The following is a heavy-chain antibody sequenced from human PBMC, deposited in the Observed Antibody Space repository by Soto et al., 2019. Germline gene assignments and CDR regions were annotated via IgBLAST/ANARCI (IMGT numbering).Heavy chain of an antibody. Sequence: GGSLRLSCAASGFSFSSFEMNWVRQAPGKGLECISYISSRDNTIYYADSVKGRFTVPRDNAKNSLFLQMNSLRAEDTAVYYCVRWAPGTGADYWGQGTLVTVSS. CDR2: ISSRDNTI. CDR1: GFSFSSFE. V-gene: IGHV3-48*03. D-gene: IGHD2-8*02. J-gene: IGHJ4*02. CDR3: VRWAPGTGADY.